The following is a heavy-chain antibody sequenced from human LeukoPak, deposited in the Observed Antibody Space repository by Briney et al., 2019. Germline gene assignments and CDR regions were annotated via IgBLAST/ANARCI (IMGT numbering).Heavy chain of an antibody. V-gene: IGHV3-53*01. CDR1: GFTASSTY. Sequence: GGSLRFSCEASGFTASSTYMSWFRQAQGKGLEWFSVIYSGGSTYYADSVKGRFTISRDNSKNTLYLQMNSLRAEDTAVYYCASKEIVVTDDDAFDIWGQGTMVTVSS. CDR2: IYSGGST. J-gene: IGHJ3*02. CDR3: ASKEIVVTDDDAFDI. D-gene: IGHD5-12*01.